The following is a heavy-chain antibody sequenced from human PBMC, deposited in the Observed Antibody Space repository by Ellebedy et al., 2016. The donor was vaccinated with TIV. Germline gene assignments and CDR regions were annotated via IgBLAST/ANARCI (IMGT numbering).Heavy chain of an antibody. CDR1: GFTFSSYA. CDR2: INSDGSST. J-gene: IGHJ4*02. CDR3: ARARFYSSSWYWNFDY. V-gene: IGHV3-74*01. Sequence: GESLKISCAASGFTFSSYAMTWVRQAPGKGLVWVSRINSDGSSTSYADSVKGRFTISRDNAKNTLYLQMNSLRAEDTAVYYCARARFYSSSWYWNFDYWGQGTLVTVSS. D-gene: IGHD6-13*01.